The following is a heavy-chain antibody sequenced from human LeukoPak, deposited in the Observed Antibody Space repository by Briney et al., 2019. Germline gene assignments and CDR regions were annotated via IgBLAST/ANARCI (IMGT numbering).Heavy chain of an antibody. V-gene: IGHV4-59*05. Sequence: PSETLSLTCTVSGGSISSYYWSWIRQPPGKGLEWIGSIYYSGSTYYNPSLKSRVTISVDTSKNQFSLKLNSVTAADTAVYYCARHLAVTGAGGWVYYFDYWGQGTLVTVSS. CDR1: GGSISSYY. D-gene: IGHD6-19*01. CDR3: ARHLAVTGAGGWVYYFDY. CDR2: IYYSGST. J-gene: IGHJ4*02.